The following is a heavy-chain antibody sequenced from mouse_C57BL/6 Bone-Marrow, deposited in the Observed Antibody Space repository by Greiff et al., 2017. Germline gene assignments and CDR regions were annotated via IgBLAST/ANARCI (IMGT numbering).Heavy chain of an antibody. D-gene: IGHD2-3*01. J-gene: IGHJ3*01. Sequence: VQLQQSGAELVRPGSSVKMSCKTSGYTFTSYGINWVKQRNGQGLEWIGYIYIGNGYTEYNEKFKGKATLTSDTSSSTAYMQLSILTSEDSAIYFFAILSYYGYYLCAYCGRGTLVTVSA. CDR1: GYTFTSYG. CDR3: AILSYYGYYLCAY. V-gene: IGHV1-58*01. CDR2: IYIGNGYT.